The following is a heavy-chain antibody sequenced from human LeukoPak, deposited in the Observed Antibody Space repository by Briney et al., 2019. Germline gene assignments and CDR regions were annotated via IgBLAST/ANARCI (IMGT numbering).Heavy chain of an antibody. D-gene: IGHD5-12*01. CDR1: GYTFTSYA. V-gene: IGHV1-3*01. Sequence: EASVKVSCKASGYTFTSYAMHWVRQAPGQRLEWMGWINAGNGNTKYSQKFQGRVTITRDTSASTAYMELSSLRSEDTAVYYCARTGIRGYSGYDSAYFDYWGQGTLVTVSS. CDR2: INAGNGNT. J-gene: IGHJ4*02. CDR3: ARTGIRGYSGYDSAYFDY.